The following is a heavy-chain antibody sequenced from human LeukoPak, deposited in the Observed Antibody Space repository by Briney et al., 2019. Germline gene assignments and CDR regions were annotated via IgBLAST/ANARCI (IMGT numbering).Heavy chain of an antibody. D-gene: IGHD3-3*01. V-gene: IGHV4-59*08. CDR1: GGSISSYY. Sequence: SETLSLTCTVSGGSISSYYWSWIRQPPGKGLEWIGYIYYSGSTNYNPSLKSRVTISVDTSKNQFSLKLSSVTAADTAVYYCARHGDTHYDFWSGYPKLDAFDIWGQGTMVTVSS. J-gene: IGHJ3*02. CDR2: IYYSGST. CDR3: ARHGDTHYDFWSGYPKLDAFDI.